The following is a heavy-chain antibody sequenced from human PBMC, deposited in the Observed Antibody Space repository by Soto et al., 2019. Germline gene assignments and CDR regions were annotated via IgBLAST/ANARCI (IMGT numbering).Heavy chain of an antibody. CDR1: GGTFSSYA. J-gene: IGHJ4*02. V-gene: IGHV1-69*06. CDR2: VIPIFGTA. CDR3: AREGGYEACFDY. D-gene: IGHD5-12*01. Sequence: SVKVSCKASGGTFSSYAISWARQAPGQGLEWRGGVIPIFGTANYAQKFQGRVTLTADKSTSTAYMELSSLRSEDTAGYYCAREGGYEACFDYGGQGALVTVSS.